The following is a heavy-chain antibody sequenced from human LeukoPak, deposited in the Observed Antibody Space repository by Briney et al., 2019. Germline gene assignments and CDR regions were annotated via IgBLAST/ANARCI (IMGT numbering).Heavy chain of an antibody. D-gene: IGHD3-9*01. CDR2: IYYSGST. J-gene: IGHJ4*02. Sequence: SETLSLTCTVSGGSISSGGYYWSWIRQHPGKGLEWIGYIYYSGSTYYNPSLKSRVTISVDTSKNQFSLKLSSVTAADTAVYYCARETPRTYYDILTGRGYFDYWGQGTLATVSS. V-gene: IGHV4-31*03. CDR3: ARETPRTYYDILTGRGYFDY. CDR1: GGSISSGGYY.